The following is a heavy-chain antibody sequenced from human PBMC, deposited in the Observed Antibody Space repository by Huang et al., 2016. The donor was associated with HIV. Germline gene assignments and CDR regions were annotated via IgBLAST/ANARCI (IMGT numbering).Heavy chain of an antibody. D-gene: IGHD3-10*01. CDR3: AKGEFVGESYFDQ. Sequence: VQLLESGGGLVQPGGSRRLSCAASGLTFSSYAMSWVRQAAGKGLEWVSTISGSGVSTYHADSVKGRFTTSRDNSENMLYLQMHTLRAEDTAVYYCAKGEFVGESYFDQWGQGTLVTVSS. CDR2: ISGSGVST. J-gene: IGHJ4*02. CDR1: GLTFSSYA. V-gene: IGHV3-23*01.